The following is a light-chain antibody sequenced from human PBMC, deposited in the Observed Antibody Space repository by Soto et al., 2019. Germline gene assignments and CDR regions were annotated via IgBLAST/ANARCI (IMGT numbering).Light chain of an antibody. Sequence: SYELTQSPSVSVAPGQTARITCGGNNIGTKSVHWNQQKPGQAPVVVVYDDSDRPSGIPERFSGSNSGDTATLTVSGVEAGDEADYYCQVWDSITDQVIFGGGTKLTVL. CDR1: NIGTKS. V-gene: IGLV3-21*02. CDR3: QVWDSITDQVI. CDR2: DDS. J-gene: IGLJ2*01.